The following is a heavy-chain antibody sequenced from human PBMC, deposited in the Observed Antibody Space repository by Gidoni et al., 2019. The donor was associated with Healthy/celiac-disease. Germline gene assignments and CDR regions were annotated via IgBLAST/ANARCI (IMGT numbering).Heavy chain of an antibody. CDR1: GFTFGDYA. D-gene: IGHD6-13*01. J-gene: IGHJ4*02. CDR3: TSTNWGSSWSRGFDY. V-gene: IGHV3-49*03. CDR2: IRSKAYGGTT. Sequence: EVQLVESGGGLVQPGRSLRLSCTASGFTFGDYAMSWFRQAPGKGLEWVGCIRSKAYGGTTEYAASVKGRFTISRDDSKSIAYLQMNSLKTEDTAVYYCTSTNWGSSWSRGFDYWGQGTLVTVSS.